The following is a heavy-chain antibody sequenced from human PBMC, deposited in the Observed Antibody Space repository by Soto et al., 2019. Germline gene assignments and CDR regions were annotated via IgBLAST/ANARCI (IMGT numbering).Heavy chain of an antibody. CDR2: IYYSGST. J-gene: IGHJ6*02. V-gene: IGHV4-31*03. Sequence: LSLTCTVSGGSIRSGGYYWSWIRQHPGKGLEWIGYIYYSGSTYYNPSLKSRVTISVDTSKNQFSLKLSSVTAADTAVYYCARCHDSSGYYIPLYYYGMDVWGQGTTVTVSS. CDR1: GGSIRSGGYY. CDR3: ARCHDSSGYYIPLYYYGMDV. D-gene: IGHD3-22*01.